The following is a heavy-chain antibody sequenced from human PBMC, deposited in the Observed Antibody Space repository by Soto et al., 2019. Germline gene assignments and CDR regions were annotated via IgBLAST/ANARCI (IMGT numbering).Heavy chain of an antibody. J-gene: IGHJ3*02. CDR3: ARAPNDAFDI. Sequence: QVQLQESGPGLVKPSQTLSLTCTVSGGSISSSGYYWSWIRQLPGKGLEWIGYIYYSGSTYYNPSLNRRVTITEDTSNNQFSLKVNSVTAADTAVYYCARAPNDAFDIWGQGTMVTVSS. CDR1: GGSISSSGYY. V-gene: IGHV4-31*03. CDR2: IYYSGST.